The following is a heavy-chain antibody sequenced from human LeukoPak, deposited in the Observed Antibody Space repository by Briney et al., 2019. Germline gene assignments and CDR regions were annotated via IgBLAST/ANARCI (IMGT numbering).Heavy chain of an antibody. V-gene: IGHV1-2*02. CDR2: INPKSGVT. CDR3: ATRGYSSSWPFDY. Sequence: ASVKVSCKASGYTFTGYYLHWVRQAPGQGPEWMGWINPKSGVTNYAQKFQGRVTMTSDTSISTAYMELRSLRSDDTAVYYCATRGYSSSWPFDYWGQGTLVTVSS. CDR1: GYTFTGYY. D-gene: IGHD6-13*01. J-gene: IGHJ4*02.